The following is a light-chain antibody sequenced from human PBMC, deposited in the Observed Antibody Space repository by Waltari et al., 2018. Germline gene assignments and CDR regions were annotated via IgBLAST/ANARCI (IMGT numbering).Light chain of an antibody. CDR2: AS. CDR1: QSISSSY. CDR3: QQYGSSVGT. J-gene: IGKJ4*01. V-gene: IGKV3-20*01. Sequence: EIVLTQSPGTLSLSPGERSTLSCRASQSISSSYLAWYQQKPGQAPRLLIYASSRATGIPDRFSGSVSGTDFTLTISRLEAEDFAVYYCQQYGSSVGTFGGGTKVEIK.